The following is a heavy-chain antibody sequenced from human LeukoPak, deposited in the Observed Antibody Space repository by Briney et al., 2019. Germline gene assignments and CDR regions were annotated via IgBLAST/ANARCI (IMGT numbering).Heavy chain of an antibody. CDR1: GGTFSSYA. CDR3: ARDSSGYHFDY. Sequence: ASVKVSCKASGGTFSSYAISWVRQAPGQGLEWMGGIIPIFGTANYAQKFQGRVTMTTDTSTSTAYMELRSLRSDDTAVYYCARDSSGYHFDYWGQGTLVTVSS. J-gene: IGHJ4*02. V-gene: IGHV1-69*05. CDR2: IIPIFGTA. D-gene: IGHD3-22*01.